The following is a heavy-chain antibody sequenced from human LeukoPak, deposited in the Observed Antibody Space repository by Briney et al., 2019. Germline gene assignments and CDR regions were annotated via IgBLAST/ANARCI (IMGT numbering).Heavy chain of an antibody. J-gene: IGHJ4*02. D-gene: IGHD3-3*01. Sequence: GGSLRLSCAASGFTFSTYTMHWVRQAPGKGLEWVAFISFDGSNTYYADSVKGRFTISRDNSKNTLYLQMNSLRAEDTAVYYCARAGYYLSPYFFDYWGQGTLVTVSS. V-gene: IGHV3-30-3*01. CDR3: ARAGYYLSPYFFDY. CDR2: ISFDGSNT. CDR1: GFTFSTYT.